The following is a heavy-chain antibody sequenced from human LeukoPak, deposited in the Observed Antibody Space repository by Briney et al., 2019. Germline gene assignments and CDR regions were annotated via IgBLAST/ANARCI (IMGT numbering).Heavy chain of an antibody. Sequence: PGGSLRLSCAASGFTVSSNYMSWVRQAPGKGLEWVSVIYSGGSTYYADSVKGRFTISRDNSKNTLYLQMNSLRAEDTAVYYCAKVKPFWYFDLWGRGTLVTVSS. CDR3: AKVKPFWYFDL. CDR1: GFTVSSNY. J-gene: IGHJ2*01. CDR2: IYSGGST. V-gene: IGHV3-53*01.